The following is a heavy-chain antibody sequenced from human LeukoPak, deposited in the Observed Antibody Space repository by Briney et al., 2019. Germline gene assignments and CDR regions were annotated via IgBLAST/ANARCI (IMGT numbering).Heavy chain of an antibody. Sequence: SETLSLTCTVSGGSISSYYWSWIRQPPGKGLEWIGYIYYSGSTNYNPSLKSRVTISVDTSKNQFSLKLSSATAADTAVYYCARNQYSSSWAFDYWGQGTLVTVSS. CDR2: IYYSGST. D-gene: IGHD6-13*01. CDR3: ARNQYSSSWAFDY. J-gene: IGHJ4*02. V-gene: IGHV4-59*08. CDR1: GGSISSYY.